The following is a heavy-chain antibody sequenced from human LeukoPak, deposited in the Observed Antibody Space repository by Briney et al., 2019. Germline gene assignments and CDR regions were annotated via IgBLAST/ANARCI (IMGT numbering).Heavy chain of an antibody. D-gene: IGHD4-17*01. CDR3: ARNDYGDYRGSCFDL. CDR2: IYYSGST. J-gene: IGHJ2*01. CDR1: GGSISSYY. Sequence: SETLSLTCTVSGGSISSYYWSWIRQPPGKGLEWIGYIYYSGSTNYNPSLKSRVTISVDTSKNQFSLKLSSVTAADTAVYYCARNDYGDYRGSCFDLWGRGTLVTVSS. V-gene: IGHV4-59*01.